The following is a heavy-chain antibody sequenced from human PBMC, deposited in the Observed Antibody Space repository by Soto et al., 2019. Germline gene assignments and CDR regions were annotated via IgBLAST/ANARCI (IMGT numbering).Heavy chain of an antibody. CDR1: GFSFSDYT. D-gene: IGHD6-19*01. Sequence: GGSLRLSCAASGFSFSDYTMNWVRQAPGKGLEWVSSISSVSDYIYYAASVKGRFTISRDNAKNTLYLQMNSLRAEDTAIYYCAKSSGWYVNNWLDPWGQGTLVTVSS. CDR2: ISSVSDYI. CDR3: AKSSGWYVNNWLDP. J-gene: IGHJ5*02. V-gene: IGHV3-21*04.